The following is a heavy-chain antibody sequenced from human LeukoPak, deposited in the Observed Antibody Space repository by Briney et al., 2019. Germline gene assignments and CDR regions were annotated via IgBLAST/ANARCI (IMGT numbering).Heavy chain of an antibody. J-gene: IGHJ5*02. D-gene: IGHD3-10*01. Sequence: SETLSLTCTVPGYSISSGYYWGWIRQPPGKGLEWIGSIYHSGSTNYNPSLKSRVTISVDKSKNQFSLKLSSVTAADTAVYYCAGGKAPYGLGSYNRWFDPWGQGTLVTVSS. CDR2: IYHSGST. CDR1: GYSISSGYY. CDR3: AGGKAPYGLGSYNRWFDP. V-gene: IGHV4-38-2*02.